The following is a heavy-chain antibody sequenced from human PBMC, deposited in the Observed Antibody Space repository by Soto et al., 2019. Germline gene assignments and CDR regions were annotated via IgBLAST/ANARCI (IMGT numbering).Heavy chain of an antibody. CDR2: IIPIFGTA. V-gene: IGHV1-69*13. Sequence: SVKVSCKASGGTFSSYAISWVRQAPGQGLEWMGGIIPIFGTANYAQKFQGRVTITADESTSTAYMELSSLRSEDTAVYYCARAGGSGIPFDYWGQGTLVTVSS. D-gene: IGHD3-10*01. J-gene: IGHJ4*02. CDR3: ARAGGSGIPFDY. CDR1: GGTFSSYA.